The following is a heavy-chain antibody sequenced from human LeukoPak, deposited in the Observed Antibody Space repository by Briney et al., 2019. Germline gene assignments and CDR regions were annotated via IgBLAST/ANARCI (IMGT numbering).Heavy chain of an antibody. V-gene: IGHV3-11*01. D-gene: IGHD4-17*01. CDR1: GFTFSDYY. CDR3: ARVHRMTTAYY. J-gene: IGHJ4*02. CDR2: ISSSGSTI. Sequence: GGSLRLSCAASGFTFSDYYMSWIRQAPGKGLERVSYISSSGSTIYYADSVKGRFTISMDNAKNSLYLQMNRLRAEDTAVYYCARVHRMTTAYYWGQGTLVTVSS.